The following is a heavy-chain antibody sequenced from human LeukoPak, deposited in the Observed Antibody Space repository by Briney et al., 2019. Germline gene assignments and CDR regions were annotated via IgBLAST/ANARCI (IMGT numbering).Heavy chain of an antibody. V-gene: IGHV1-69*13. Sequence: ASVKVSCKASGGTFSNYAFSWVRQAPGQGLEGMGGIIPIFNTPVYAQKFQGRVTINADASTSTAYMELSSLGSEDTALYYCARWAGTGSPQFYGPLDYWGQGTLVTVSS. CDR1: GGTFSNYA. CDR3: ARWAGTGSPQFYGPLDY. CDR2: IIPIFNTP. J-gene: IGHJ4*02. D-gene: IGHD2/OR15-2a*01.